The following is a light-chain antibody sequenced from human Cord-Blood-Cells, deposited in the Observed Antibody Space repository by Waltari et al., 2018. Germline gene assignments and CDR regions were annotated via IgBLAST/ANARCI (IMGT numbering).Light chain of an antibody. V-gene: IGKV1-5*01. CDR1: QSISSW. CDR2: DAS. J-gene: IGKJ2*01. Sequence: DIQMTQSPSTLSASVGDRVTITCRASQSISSWLAWYQQKPGKAPKLLIYDASSLESGVPSRFSGSGSGTEFTLTISSLHPDDFATYYCQQYNSYSVYTFGQGTKLEIK. CDR3: QQYNSYSVYT.